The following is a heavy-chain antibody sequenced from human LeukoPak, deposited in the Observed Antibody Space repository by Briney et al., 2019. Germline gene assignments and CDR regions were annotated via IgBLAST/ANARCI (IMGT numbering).Heavy chain of an antibody. D-gene: IGHD5-18*01. CDR3: AKDSAMVPFFFDY. V-gene: IGHV3-23*01. Sequence: PGGSLRLSCAASGFTFSSYAMSWVRQAPGKGLEWVSAISGSGGSTYYADSVKGRFTISRDNSKNTLYLQINSLRAEDTAVYYCAKDSAMVPFFFDYWGQGTLVTVSS. J-gene: IGHJ4*02. CDR1: GFTFSSYA. CDR2: ISGSGGST.